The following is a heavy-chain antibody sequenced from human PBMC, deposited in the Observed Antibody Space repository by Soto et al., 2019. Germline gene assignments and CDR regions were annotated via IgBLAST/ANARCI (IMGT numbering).Heavy chain of an antibody. CDR1: GDFISSHY. CDR3: VRHVHLTTNDL. V-gene: IGHV4-59*08. CDR2: ISYSGNT. J-gene: IGHJ5*02. D-gene: IGHD1-1*01. Sequence: QVQLQESGPGLVKPSETLSLTCTVSGDFISSHYWSWIRQPPGKGLEWIGYISYSGNTNYSPSLTCRVTVSVDTSKKQLSLELTSLTAADTAVYYCVRHVHLTTNDLWGQGTLVTVSS.